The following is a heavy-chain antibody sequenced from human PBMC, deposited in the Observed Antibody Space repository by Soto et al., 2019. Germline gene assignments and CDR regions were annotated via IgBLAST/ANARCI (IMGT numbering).Heavy chain of an antibody. J-gene: IGHJ3*02. CDR2: ISSSSSYI. Sequence: GGSLRLSSAASGFTFSSYSMNWVRQAPGKGLEWVSSISSSSSYIYYADSVNGRFTISIDNAKNSLYLQMNSLRAEDTAVYYCGRAGRREYSSSRAFDIWGQGTIVTVSS. D-gene: IGHD6-6*01. V-gene: IGHV3-21*01. CDR3: GRAGRREYSSSRAFDI. CDR1: GFTFSSYS.